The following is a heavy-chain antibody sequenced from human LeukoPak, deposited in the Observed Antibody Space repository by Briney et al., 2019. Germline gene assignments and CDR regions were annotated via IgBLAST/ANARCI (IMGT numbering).Heavy chain of an antibody. CDR3: ARGYGSIDY. V-gene: IGHV3-7*01. CDR1: GFSFGGHW. Sequence: PGGSLRLSCAASGFSFGGHWMNWVRQAPGKGLEWVAIIKQDGSEKYYADSVQGRFTISRDNAKNSLYLQMNSLRDEDTAVYYCARGYGSIDYWGQGTLVTVSS. CDR2: IKQDGSEK. J-gene: IGHJ4*02. D-gene: IGHD3-10*01.